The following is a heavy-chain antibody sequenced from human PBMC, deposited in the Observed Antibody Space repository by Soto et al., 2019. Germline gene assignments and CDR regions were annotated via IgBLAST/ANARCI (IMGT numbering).Heavy chain of an antibody. J-gene: IGHJ4*02. CDR1: GGTFSSYA. CDR2: IIPIFGTA. D-gene: IGHD1-26*01. CDR3: AKRGVYTTIVGATTGNY. V-gene: IGHV1-69*01. Sequence: QVQLVQSGAEVKKPGSSVKVSCKASGGTFSSYAISWVRQAPGQGLEWMGGIIPIFGTANYAQKFQGRVMITADESTSTAYMELSSLRSEDTAVYYCAKRGVYTTIVGATTGNYWGQGTLVTVSS.